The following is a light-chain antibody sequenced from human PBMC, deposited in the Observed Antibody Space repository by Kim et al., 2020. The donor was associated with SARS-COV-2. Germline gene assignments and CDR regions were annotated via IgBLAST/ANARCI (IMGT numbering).Light chain of an antibody. J-gene: IGLJ2*01. CDR1: SIRSYY. Sequence: VALGQTVRITCQGDSIRSYYATWYKQKPGQAPILVIYGKNNRPSGIPDRFSGTSSGNTASLTITGTQAGDEADYYCNSRDSNDNVVFGGGTQLTVL. V-gene: IGLV3-19*01. CDR3: NSRDSNDNVV. CDR2: GKN.